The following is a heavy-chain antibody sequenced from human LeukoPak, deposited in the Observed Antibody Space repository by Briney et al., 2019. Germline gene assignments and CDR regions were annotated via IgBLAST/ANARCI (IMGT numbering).Heavy chain of an antibody. CDR3: ARDIVVVIAKGYYMDV. CDR2: INHSGST. D-gene: IGHD2-21*01. V-gene: IGHV4-34*01. Sequence: SETLSLTCAVYGGSFSGYYWSWIRQPPGKGLEWIGEINHSGSTNYNPSLKSRVTISVDTSKNQFSLKLSSVTAADTAVYYCARDIVVVIAKGYYMDVWGKGTTVTVSS. J-gene: IGHJ6*03. CDR1: GGSFSGYY.